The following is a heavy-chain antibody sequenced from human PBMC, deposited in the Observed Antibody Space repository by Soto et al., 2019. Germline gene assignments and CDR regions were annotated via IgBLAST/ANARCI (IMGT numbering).Heavy chain of an antibody. CDR2: MNPNSGNT. CDR1: GYTFTSYD. D-gene: IGHD3-3*01. CDR3: ARRYYDFWSGYYTYYYYYYMDV. Sequence: ASVKVSCKASGYTFTSYDINWVRQATGQGLEWMGWMNPNSGNTGYAQKFQGRVTMTRNTSISTAYMELSSLRSEDTAVYYCARRYYDFWSGYYTYYYYYYMDVWGKGTTVTVSS. V-gene: IGHV1-8*01. J-gene: IGHJ6*03.